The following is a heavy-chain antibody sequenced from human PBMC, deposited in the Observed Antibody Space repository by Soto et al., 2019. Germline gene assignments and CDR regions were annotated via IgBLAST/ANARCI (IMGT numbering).Heavy chain of an antibody. D-gene: IGHD6-13*01. CDR2: ISYDGSNK. CDR3: ARLSPWRRRSWSYAFDI. J-gene: IGHJ3*02. Sequence: GGSLRLSCAASGFTFSSYAMHWVRQAPGRGLEWVAGISYDGSNKYYADSVKGRFTISRDNSKNTLYLQMNSLRAEDTAVYYCARLSPWRRRSWSYAFDIWGQGTMVTVSS. CDR1: GFTFSSYA. V-gene: IGHV3-30-3*01.